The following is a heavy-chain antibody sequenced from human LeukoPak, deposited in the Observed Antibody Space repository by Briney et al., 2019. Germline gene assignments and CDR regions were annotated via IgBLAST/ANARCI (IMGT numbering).Heavy chain of an antibody. V-gene: IGHV3-74*01. CDR2: INSDGSST. CDR1: GSTFSSYW. D-gene: IGHD6-13*01. CDR3: ARETAAAGDYYFDY. Sequence: PGGSLRLSCAASGSTFSSYWMHWVRHAPGKGLVWVSRINSDGSSTSYADSVKGRFTISRDNAKNTLYLQMNSLRAEDTAVYYCARETAAAGDYYFDYWGQGTLVTVSS. J-gene: IGHJ4*02.